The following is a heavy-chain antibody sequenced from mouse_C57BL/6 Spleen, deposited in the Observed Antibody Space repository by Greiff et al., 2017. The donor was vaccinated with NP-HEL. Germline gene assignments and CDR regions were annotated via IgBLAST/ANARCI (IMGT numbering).Heavy chain of an antibody. J-gene: IGHJ1*03. V-gene: IGHV1-15*01. CDR3: TRWVLRWYFDV. CDR2: IDPETGGT. D-gene: IGHD1-1*01. CDR1: GYTFTDYE. Sequence: VQLQQSGAELVRPGASVTLSCKASGYTFTDYEMHWVKQTPVHGLEWIGAIDPETGGTAYNQKFKGKAILTADKSSSTAYMELRSLTSEDSAVYYCTRWVLRWYFDVWGTGTTVTVSS.